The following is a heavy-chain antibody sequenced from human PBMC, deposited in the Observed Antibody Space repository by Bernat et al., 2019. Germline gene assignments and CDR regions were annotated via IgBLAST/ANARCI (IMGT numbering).Heavy chain of an antibody. CDR2: IWYGGSNK. D-gene: IGHD3-16*01. J-gene: IGHJ6*02. CDR1: GFTFSSYG. CDR3: ARELAGYVYYYYGMDV. Sequence: QVQLVESGGGVVQPGRSLRLSCAASGFTFSSYGMHWVRQAPGKGLEWVAVIWYGGSNKYYADSVKGRFTISRDNSKNTLYLQMNSLRAEDTAVYYCARELAGYVYYYYGMDVWGQGTTVTVSS. V-gene: IGHV3-33*01.